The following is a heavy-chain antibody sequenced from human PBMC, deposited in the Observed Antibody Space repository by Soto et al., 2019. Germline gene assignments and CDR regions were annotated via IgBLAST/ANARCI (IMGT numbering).Heavy chain of an antibody. J-gene: IGHJ4*02. Sequence: ASVKVSCKASGYTFTSYGISWVRQAPGQGLEWMGWISAYNGNTNYAQKLQGRVTMTTDTSTSTAYMELRSLRSDDTAVYCCARLRYSSGWYAHFDYWGQGTLVTVSS. CDR2: ISAYNGNT. CDR1: GYTFTSYG. V-gene: IGHV1-18*01. D-gene: IGHD6-19*01. CDR3: ARLRYSSGWYAHFDY.